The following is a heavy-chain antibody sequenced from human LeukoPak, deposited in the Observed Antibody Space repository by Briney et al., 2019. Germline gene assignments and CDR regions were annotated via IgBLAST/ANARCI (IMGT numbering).Heavy chain of an antibody. Sequence: PGESLRLSCAASGFFFSTYNMNWVRQAPGKGLEWVWSISSSGGSKYYADSVKGRFTISRDNSKNTLYLQVNSLRAEDTAVYYCAKAAVYHDSCPDSWGQGTLVTVSS. CDR2: ISSSGGSK. CDR1: GFFFSTYN. D-gene: IGHD5/OR15-5a*01. V-gene: IGHV3-23*01. J-gene: IGHJ4*02. CDR3: AKAAVYHDSCPDS.